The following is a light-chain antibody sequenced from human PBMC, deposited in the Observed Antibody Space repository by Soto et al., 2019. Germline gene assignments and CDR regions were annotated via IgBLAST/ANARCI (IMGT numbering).Light chain of an antibody. CDR3: QQYNHHPLT. V-gene: IGKV1-16*01. Sequence: DVRMPQSPSSLSASVGDSVTISCRASQDIAGYLAWFQQKPGKAPTSLIFSASTLHSGVPSRFSGSASGTDFTLTITNLQPEDFASYYCQQYNHHPLTFGGGTKVAIK. CDR1: QDIAGY. CDR2: SAS. J-gene: IGKJ4*01.